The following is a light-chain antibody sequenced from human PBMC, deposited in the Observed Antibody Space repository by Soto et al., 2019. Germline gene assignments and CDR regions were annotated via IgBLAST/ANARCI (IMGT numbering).Light chain of an antibody. Sequence: DIQMTQSPSFVSASVGARVTITCRASQSINGWLAWYQQKPGQAPNLLIYKASTLESGVPSRFSGSGSGTEFTLTVSSLQPDDFASYYCHQYHNFPRTFGQGTKVDIK. CDR1: QSINGW. J-gene: IGKJ1*01. V-gene: IGKV1-5*03. CDR3: HQYHNFPRT. CDR2: KAS.